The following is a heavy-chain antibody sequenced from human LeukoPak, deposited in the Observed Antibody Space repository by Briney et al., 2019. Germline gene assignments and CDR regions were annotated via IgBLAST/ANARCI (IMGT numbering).Heavy chain of an antibody. D-gene: IGHD6-13*01. V-gene: IGHV4-39*07. CDR1: GGSISSSSCY. J-gene: IGHJ4*02. CDR2: IYYSGST. Sequence: PSETLSLTCTVSGGSISSSSCYWGWIRQPPGKGLEWIGSIYYSGSTYYNPSLKSRVTISVDTSKNQFSLKLSSVTAADTAVYYCASIAAAGISLDYWGQGTLVTVSS. CDR3: ASIAAAGISLDY.